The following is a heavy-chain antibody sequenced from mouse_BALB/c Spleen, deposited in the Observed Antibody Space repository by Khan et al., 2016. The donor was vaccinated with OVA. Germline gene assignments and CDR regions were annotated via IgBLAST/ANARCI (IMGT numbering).Heavy chain of an antibody. CDR3: ARRGLYGSFAY. V-gene: IGHV1-7*01. J-gene: IGHJ3*01. Sequence: QVQLNQSGAELAQPGASVKMSCKTSGYTFTTFWMHWVKQRPGQGLEWIGYINPSTGYTDYNQRFKDKATLTTDKSSSTAYIQLSRLTSDDSAVYDCARRGLYGSFAYWGQGTLVTVSA. D-gene: IGHD1-1*02. CDR1: GYTFTTFW. CDR2: INPSTGYT.